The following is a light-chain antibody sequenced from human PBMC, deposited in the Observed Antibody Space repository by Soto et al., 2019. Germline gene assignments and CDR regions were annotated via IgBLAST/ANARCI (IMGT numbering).Light chain of an antibody. V-gene: IGLV1-51*01. CDR2: DND. CDR3: GTWDSSLDVAV. J-gene: IGLJ2*01. Sequence: QSALTRPPSVSAAPGQNVTSSCSGSSSNIGNNYLSWYQQLPGTAPKLLIYDNDKRPSGIPDRFSGSKSGTSATLGITGLQTGDEADYYCGTWDSSLDVAVFGGGTKVTVL. CDR1: SSNIGNNY.